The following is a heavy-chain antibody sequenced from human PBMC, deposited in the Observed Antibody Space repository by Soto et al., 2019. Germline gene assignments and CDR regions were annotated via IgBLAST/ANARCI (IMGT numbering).Heavy chain of an antibody. Sequence: ASVKVYRKASGYTLPGDYMRRVREAPGQELEWMGWTNPNSGGTHHAQKFQRRVTMTRDTSISTAYMELSRLRSGDTAVYYCAGVRSYYDSSGAFDFWGQGIRVTVSS. D-gene: IGHD3-22*01. CDR3: AGVRSYYDSSGAFDF. CDR2: TNPNSGGT. CDR1: GYTLPGDY. J-gene: IGHJ4*02. V-gene: IGHV1-2*02.